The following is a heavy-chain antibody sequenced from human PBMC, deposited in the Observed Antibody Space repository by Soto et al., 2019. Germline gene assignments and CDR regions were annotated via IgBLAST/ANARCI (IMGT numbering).Heavy chain of an antibody. D-gene: IGHD3-10*01. CDR3: ARDNMVRGVMSWFDP. CDR2: IIPILGIA. J-gene: IGHJ5*02. CDR1: GGTFSSYT. Sequence: SVKVSCNASGGTFSSYTISLVRQAPGQGLEWMGRIIPILGIANYAQKFQGRVTITADKSTSTAYMELSSLRSEDTAVYYCARDNMVRGVMSWFDPWGQGTLVTVSS. V-gene: IGHV1-69*04.